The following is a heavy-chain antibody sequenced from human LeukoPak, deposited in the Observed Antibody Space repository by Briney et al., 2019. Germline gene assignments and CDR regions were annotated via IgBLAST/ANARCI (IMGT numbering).Heavy chain of an antibody. D-gene: IGHD6-13*01. Sequence: SETLSLTCAVSGGSISSGGYSWSWIRQPPGKGLEWIGYIYHSGSTYYNPSLKSRVTISVDRSKNQFSLKLSSVTAADTAVYDCASYIAAAGTGEAFDIWGQGTMVTVSS. CDR1: GGSISSGGYS. V-gene: IGHV4-30-2*01. CDR2: IYHSGST. J-gene: IGHJ3*02. CDR3: ASYIAAAGTGEAFDI.